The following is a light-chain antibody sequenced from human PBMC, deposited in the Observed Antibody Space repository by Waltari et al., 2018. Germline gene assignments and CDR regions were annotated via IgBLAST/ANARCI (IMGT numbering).Light chain of an antibody. CDR3: QQYGSSPYT. Sequence: EIVLTQSPGPLFCSPGEGATLPCRASQSVSTSYLAWYQQKPGQAPRLLMYAASRRATGIPDRYSGSGSGTDFTLTISRLEPEDFAVYYCQQYGSSPYTFGQGTKLEIK. J-gene: IGKJ2*01. CDR2: AAS. V-gene: IGKV3-20*01. CDR1: QSVSTSY.